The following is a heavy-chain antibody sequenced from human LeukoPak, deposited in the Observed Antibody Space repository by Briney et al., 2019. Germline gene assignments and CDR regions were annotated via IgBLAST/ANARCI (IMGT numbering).Heavy chain of an antibody. CDR2: IYSSGST. V-gene: IGHV4-39*01. D-gene: IGHD6-6*01. CDR3: AKGPLRRLGAFDI. J-gene: IGHJ3*02. CDR1: GGSISSSSYY. Sequence: SETLSLTCTVSGGSISSSSYYWGWIRQPPGKGLEWIGSIYSSGSTYYNPSLKSRVTISVDTSKNQFSLKLSSVTAADTAVYYCAKGPLRRLGAFDIWGQGTMVTVSS.